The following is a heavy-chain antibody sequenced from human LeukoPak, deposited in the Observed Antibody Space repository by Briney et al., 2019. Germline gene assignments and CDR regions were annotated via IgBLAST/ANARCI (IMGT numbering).Heavy chain of an antibody. CDR1: GFTFSSYA. CDR3: AREKSYCSSTSCYEGHYYYYGMDV. V-gene: IGHV3-30-3*01. CDR2: ISYDGSNK. Sequence: PGGSLRLSCAASGFTFSSYAVHWVRQAPGKGLEWVAVISYDGSNKYYADSVKGRFTISRDNSKNTLYLQMNSLRAEDTAVYYCAREKSYCSSTSCYEGHYYYYGMDVWGQGTTVTVSS. D-gene: IGHD2-2*01. J-gene: IGHJ6*02.